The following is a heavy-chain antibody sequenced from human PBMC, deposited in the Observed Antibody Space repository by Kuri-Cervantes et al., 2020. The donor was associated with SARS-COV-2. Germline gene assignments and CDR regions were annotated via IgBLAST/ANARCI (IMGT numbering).Heavy chain of an antibody. V-gene: IGHV4-61*09. CDR2: IYTSGST. CDR1: GGSISSGSYY. Sequence: SETLSLTCTVSGGSISSGSYYWSWIRQPAGKGLEWIGYIYTSGSTNYNPSLKSRVTISVDTSKNQFSLKLSSVTAADTAVYYCASGELRRGGYYYMDVWGKGTTVTVSS. CDR3: ASGELRRGGYYYMDV. J-gene: IGHJ6*03. D-gene: IGHD1-7*01.